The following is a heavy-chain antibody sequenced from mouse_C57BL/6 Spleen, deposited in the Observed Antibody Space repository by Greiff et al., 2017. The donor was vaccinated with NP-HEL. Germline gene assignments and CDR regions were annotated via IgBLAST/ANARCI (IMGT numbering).Heavy chain of an antibody. Sequence: EVQLQQSGPVLVKPGASVKMSCKASGYTFTDYYMNWVKQSHGKSLEWIGVINPYNGGTSYNQKFKGKATLTVDKSSSTAYMELNSLTSEDSAVYYCAREKDYYGSSSWFAYWGQGTLVTVSA. CDR3: AREKDYYGSSSWFAY. D-gene: IGHD1-1*01. CDR1: GYTFTDYY. J-gene: IGHJ3*01. V-gene: IGHV1-19*01. CDR2: INPYNGGT.